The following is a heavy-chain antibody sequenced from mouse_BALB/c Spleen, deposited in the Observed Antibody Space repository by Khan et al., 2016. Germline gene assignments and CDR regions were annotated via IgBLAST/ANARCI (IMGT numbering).Heavy chain of an antibody. Sequence: IQLVQSGPELKKPGETVKISCKASGYTFTNYGMNWVKRAPGKGLKWMGWINTNTGEPTYAEEFKGRFAFSLETSASTAYLQINNLKNEDTATYFCAEDYYGSNWFAYWGQGTLVTVSA. CDR2: INTNTGEP. CDR3: AEDYYGSNWFAY. D-gene: IGHD1-1*01. V-gene: IGHV9-3*02. J-gene: IGHJ3*01. CDR1: GYTFTNYG.